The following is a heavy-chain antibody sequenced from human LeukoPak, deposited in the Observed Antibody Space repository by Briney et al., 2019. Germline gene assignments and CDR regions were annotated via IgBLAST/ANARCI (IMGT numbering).Heavy chain of an antibody. CDR3: ARAVLLSFLSTSRGCYMDV. J-gene: IGHJ6*03. Sequence: ASVKVSCKASGYTFTGYYMHWVRQAPGQGLEWMGWINPNSGGTNYAQKFQGRVTMTRDTSISTAYMELSSLRAEDTAVYYCARAVLLSFLSTSRGCYMDVWGKGTTVTVSS. CDR1: GYTFTGYY. V-gene: IGHV1-2*02. CDR2: INPNSGGT. D-gene: IGHD3-10*01.